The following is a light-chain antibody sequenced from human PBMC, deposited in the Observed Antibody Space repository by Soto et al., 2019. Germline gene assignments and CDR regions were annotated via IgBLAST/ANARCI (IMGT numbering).Light chain of an antibody. J-gene: IGKJ1*01. Sequence: DIQMTQSPSTLSASVGDRVTITCRASQSITDWLAWYQQKPGKAPKFLIYKASNLESGVPSRFSGSGSGTEFTLTISSVQPDDFATYYCQYLDDYSWTFGQGTKVEIK. CDR3: QYLDDYSWT. CDR2: KAS. CDR1: QSITDW. V-gene: IGKV1-5*03.